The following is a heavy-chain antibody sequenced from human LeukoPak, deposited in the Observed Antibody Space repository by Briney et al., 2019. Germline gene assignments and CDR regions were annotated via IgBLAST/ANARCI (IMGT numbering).Heavy chain of an antibody. V-gene: IGHV3-23*01. Sequence: SGGSLRLSCAASRFTFSSYAMSWVRQAPGKGLEWVSAISGSGGSTYYADSVKGRFTISRDNSKNTLYLQMNSLRAEDTAVYYCAKVKYYYDSSGYPADYWGQGTLVTVSS. CDR1: RFTFSSYA. CDR2: ISGSGGST. CDR3: AKVKYYYDSSGYPADY. J-gene: IGHJ4*02. D-gene: IGHD3-22*01.